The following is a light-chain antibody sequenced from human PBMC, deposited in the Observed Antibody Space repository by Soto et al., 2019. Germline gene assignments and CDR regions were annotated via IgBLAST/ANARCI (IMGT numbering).Light chain of an antibody. V-gene: IGKV3-20*01. CDR3: PQYGSSSWT. J-gene: IGKJ1*01. Sequence: EIVLTQSPGTLSLSPGERATLSCRASQSVSSSYLAWYQQKPGQAPRLLIYGTSSRATAIPDRFSGSGSGTDFTLTISRLEPEDFAVYYCPQYGSSSWTFGHGTKVDIK. CDR2: GTS. CDR1: QSVSSSY.